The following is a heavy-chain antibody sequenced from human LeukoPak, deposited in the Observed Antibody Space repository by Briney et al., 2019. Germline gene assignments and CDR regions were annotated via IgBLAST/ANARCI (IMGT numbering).Heavy chain of an antibody. CDR3: ARFKAYYDSSGYPDY. CDR1: GYTFTSYG. V-gene: IGHV1-18*01. CDR2: ISAYNGNT. J-gene: IGHJ4*02. Sequence: GASVKVSCKASGYTFTSYGISWVRQAPGQGLEWMGWISAYNGNTNYAQKLQGRVTMTTDTSTSTAYMELRNLRSDDTAVYYCARFKAYYDSSGYPDYWGQGTLVTVSS. D-gene: IGHD3-22*01.